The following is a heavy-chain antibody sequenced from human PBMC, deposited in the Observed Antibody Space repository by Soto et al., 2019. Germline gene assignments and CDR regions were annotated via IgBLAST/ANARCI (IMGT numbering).Heavy chain of an antibody. CDR2: INHSGST. J-gene: IGHJ4*02. CDR1: GGSFSGYY. D-gene: IGHD6-19*01. Sequence: SETLSLTCAVYGGSFSGYYWSWIRQPPGKGLEWIGEINHSGSTNYNPSLKSRVTISVDTSKNQFSLKLSSVTAADTAVYYCARGHYSSGQAYWGQGTLVTV. CDR3: ARGHYSSGQAY. V-gene: IGHV4-34*01.